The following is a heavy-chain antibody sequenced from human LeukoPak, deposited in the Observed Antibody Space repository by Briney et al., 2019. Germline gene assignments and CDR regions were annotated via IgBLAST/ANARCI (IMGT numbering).Heavy chain of an antibody. Sequence: SQTLSLTCTVSGGSFSSGGYYWSWIRQHPGKGLEWIGYVFYSGSTYYNPSLKSRVTISVDTSKNQFSLKLSSVTAADTAVYYCARVRTIFGVVIIYFDYWGQGTLVTVSS. CDR2: VFYSGST. D-gene: IGHD3-3*01. V-gene: IGHV4-30-4*08. CDR3: ARVRTIFGVVIIYFDY. J-gene: IGHJ4*02. CDR1: GGSFSSGGYY.